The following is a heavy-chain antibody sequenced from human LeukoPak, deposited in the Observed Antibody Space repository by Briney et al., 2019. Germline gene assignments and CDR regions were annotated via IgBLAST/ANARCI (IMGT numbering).Heavy chain of an antibody. CDR2: IYYSGST. CDR1: GGSISSYY. J-gene: IGHJ6*03. D-gene: IGHD6-19*01. CDR3: AALYSSGWYPYYYYMDV. Sequence: PSETLSLTCTVSGGSISSYYWSWIRQPPGKGLEWIGYIYYSGSTNYNPSLKSRVTISVDTSKDQFSLKLSSVTAADTAVYYCAALYSSGWYPYYYYMDVWGKGTTVTISS. V-gene: IGHV4-59*01.